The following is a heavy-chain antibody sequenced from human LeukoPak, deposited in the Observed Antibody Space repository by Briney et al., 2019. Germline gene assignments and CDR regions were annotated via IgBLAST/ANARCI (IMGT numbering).Heavy chain of an antibody. CDR1: GGTFSSYA. CDR2: IIPIFGTA. V-gene: IGHV1-69*13. CDR3: ARDPGAARPFGR. D-gene: IGHD6-6*01. J-gene: IGHJ4*02. Sequence: ASVKVSCKASGGTFSSYAISWVRQAPGQGLEWMGGIIPIFGTANYAQKFQGRVTITADESTSTAYMELSSLRSEGTAVYYCARDPGAARPFGRWGQGTLVTVSS.